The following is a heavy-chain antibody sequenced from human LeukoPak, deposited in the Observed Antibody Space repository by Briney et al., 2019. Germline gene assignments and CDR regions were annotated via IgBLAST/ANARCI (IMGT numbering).Heavy chain of an antibody. CDR2: INPSGGST. CDR3: AGSGGPTYYYGSGTYGMDV. V-gene: IGHV1-46*01. D-gene: IGHD3-10*01. CDR1: GYTFTSYY. Sequence: ASVKVSCKASGYTFTSYYMHWVRQAPGQGLEWMGIINPSGGSTSYAQKFQGRVTMTRDTSTSTVYMELSSLRSEDTAVYYCAGSGGPTYYYGSGTYGMDVWGQGTTVTVSS. J-gene: IGHJ6*02.